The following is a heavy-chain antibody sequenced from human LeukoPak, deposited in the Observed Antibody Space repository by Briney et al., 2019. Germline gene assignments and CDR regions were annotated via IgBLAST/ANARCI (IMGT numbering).Heavy chain of an antibody. CDR1: GGSISSGSYY. V-gene: IGHV4-61*02. CDR3: WKNVIGYYGYSGYYFDY. Sequence: SQTLSLTCTVSGGSISSGSYYWSWIRQPAGKGLEWIGRIYTSGSTNYNPSLKSRVTISVDTSKNQFSLKLSSVTAADTAVYYGWKNVIGYYGYSGYYFDYWAREPWSPSPQ. D-gene: IGHD4-17*01. CDR2: IYTSGST. J-gene: IGHJ4*02.